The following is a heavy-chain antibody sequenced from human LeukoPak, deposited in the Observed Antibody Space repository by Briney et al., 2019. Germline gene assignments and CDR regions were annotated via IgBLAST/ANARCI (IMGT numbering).Heavy chain of an antibody. CDR3: ARDSGVVPAYSFDS. CDR2: ISSSSSYI. D-gene: IGHD2-15*01. Sequence: GGSLRLSCAASGFTFSSYSMNWVRQAPGKGLEWVASISSSSSYIYYADSVKGRFTISRDNAKNSLYLQMNTLRAEDTAVYYCARDSGVVPAYSFDSGGQGTLVTVS. CDR1: GFTFSSYS. V-gene: IGHV3-21*01. J-gene: IGHJ4*02.